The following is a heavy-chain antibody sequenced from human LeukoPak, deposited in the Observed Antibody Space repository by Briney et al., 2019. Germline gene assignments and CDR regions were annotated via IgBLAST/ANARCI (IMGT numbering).Heavy chain of an antibody. Sequence: ASVKVSCKASGYSFTTYGISWVRQAPGQGLEWMGWISTYNGYTNYAQKFQGRVTMTTDTSTSTAYLDLRSLRSDDTAVYFCARDQVVATTWHFDCWGQGTLVTVSS. V-gene: IGHV1-18*04. J-gene: IGHJ4*02. CDR2: ISTYNGYT. CDR3: ARDQVVATTWHFDC. CDR1: GYSFTTYG. D-gene: IGHD2-15*01.